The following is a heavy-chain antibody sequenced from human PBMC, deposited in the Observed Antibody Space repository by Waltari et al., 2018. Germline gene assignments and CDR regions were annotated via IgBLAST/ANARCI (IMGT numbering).Heavy chain of an antibody. CDR2: VHHSGKT. D-gene: IGHD2-2*01. CDR1: GDSISGNYW. V-gene: IGHV4-4*02. Sequence: QVQLQESGQGLVKPSGNLSPTCAVSGDSISGNYWWSWVRQSPEKGLEWIGQVHHSGKTHYNPSLQSRVTISLDKPKNQFSLNLNSVTAADTAVYYCAGDRAIGLFFDYWGRGTLVTVSS. CDR3: AGDRAIGLFFDY. J-gene: IGHJ4*02.